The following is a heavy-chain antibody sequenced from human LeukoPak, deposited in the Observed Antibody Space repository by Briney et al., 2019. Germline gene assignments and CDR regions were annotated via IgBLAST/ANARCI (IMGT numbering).Heavy chain of an antibody. D-gene: IGHD3-22*01. CDR2: ISGSGGST. J-gene: IGHJ4*02. CDR1: GFTFSSYA. CDR3: AKANGARSGYYDY. Sequence: GGSLRLSCAASGFTFSSYAMSWVRQAPGKGLEWVSAISGSGGSTYYADSVKGWFTISRDNSKNTLYLQMNSLRAEDTAVYYCAKANGARSGYYDYWGQGTLVTVSS. V-gene: IGHV3-23*01.